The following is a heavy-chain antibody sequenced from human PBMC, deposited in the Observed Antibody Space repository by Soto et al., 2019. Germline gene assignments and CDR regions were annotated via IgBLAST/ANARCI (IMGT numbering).Heavy chain of an antibody. V-gene: IGHV3-30-3*01. CDR3: ARGLSVISQPEIDY. CDR2: ISHDGSNK. J-gene: IGHJ4*02. D-gene: IGHD2-21*01. CDR1: GFIFSTFA. Sequence: QVQLVESGGGVVQPGRSLRLSCAASGFIFSTFAMHWVRQAPGKGLEWVAVISHDGSNKYSADSVKGRFTISRDSSKSTLYLQMNSLRPEDTAMYYCARGLSVISQPEIDYWGQGTLVTVSS.